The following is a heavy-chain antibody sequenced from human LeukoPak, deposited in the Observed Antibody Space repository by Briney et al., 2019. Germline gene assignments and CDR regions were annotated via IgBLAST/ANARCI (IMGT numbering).Heavy chain of an antibody. CDR3: ARDFGYCSSTSCPKFQR. D-gene: IGHD2-2*01. J-gene: IGHJ4*02. V-gene: IGHV3-11*01. CDR2: ISSSGSTI. Sequence: GGSLRLSCAASGFTFSDYYMSWIRQAPGKGLEWVSYISSSGSTIYYADSVKGRFTISRDNAKKSLYLQMNSLRAEDTAVYYCARDFGYCSSTSCPKFQRWGQGTLVTVSS. CDR1: GFTFSDYY.